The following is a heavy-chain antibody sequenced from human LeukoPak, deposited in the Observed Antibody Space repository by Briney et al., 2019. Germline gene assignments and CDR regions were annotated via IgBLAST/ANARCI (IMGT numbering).Heavy chain of an antibody. CDR3: ARAPPYSSSWYTAGWYFDL. J-gene: IGHJ2*01. V-gene: IGHV3-64*01. CDR1: GFTFSSYA. D-gene: IGHD6-13*01. CDR2: ISSNGGST. Sequence: PGGSLRLSCAASGFTFSSYAMPWVRQAPGKGLEYVSAISSNGGSTYYANSVKGRFTISRDNSKNTLYLQMGSLRAEDMAVYYCARAPPYSSSWYTAGWYFDLWGRGTLVTVSS.